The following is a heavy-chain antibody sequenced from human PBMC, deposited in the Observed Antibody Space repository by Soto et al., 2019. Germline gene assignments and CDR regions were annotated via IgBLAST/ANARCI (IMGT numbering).Heavy chain of an antibody. Sequence: PSETLSLTCTVSGGSISSYYWSWIRQPPGKGLEWIGYIYYSGSTNYNPSLKSRVTISVDTSKNQFSLKLSSVTAEDTAMYYCATSYGSGYRAFDYWGQGALVTVSS. CDR3: ATSYGSGYRAFDY. J-gene: IGHJ4*02. V-gene: IGHV4-59*01. CDR1: GGSISSYY. D-gene: IGHD3-10*01. CDR2: IYYSGST.